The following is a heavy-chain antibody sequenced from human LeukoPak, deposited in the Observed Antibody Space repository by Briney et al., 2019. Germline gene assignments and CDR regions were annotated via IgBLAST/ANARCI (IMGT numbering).Heavy chain of an antibody. V-gene: IGHV3-7*01. Sequence: GGSLRLSCAASGFTFSSYSMSWVRQAPGKGLEWVANIKQDGSEKNYVGSVKGRFTIARDNAKNSLYLQMNSLRAEDTAVYYCAREGYSYGFSAFDIWGQGTMVTVSS. CDR3: AREGYSYGFSAFDI. CDR1: GFTFSSYS. D-gene: IGHD5-18*01. CDR2: IKQDGSEK. J-gene: IGHJ3*02.